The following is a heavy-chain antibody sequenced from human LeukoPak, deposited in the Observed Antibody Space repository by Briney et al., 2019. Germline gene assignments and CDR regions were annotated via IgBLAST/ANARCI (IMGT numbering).Heavy chain of an antibody. V-gene: IGHV3-48*01. CDR1: AFTFSTYS. J-gene: IGHJ6*03. CDR2: ISSLSGNI. D-gene: IGHD2-2*01. Sequence: GGSLRLSCAASAFTFSTYSMTWVRQAPGKGLEWVSYISSLSGNIYYADSVKGRFTISRDNAKSSLYLQMNSLRAEDTAVYYCARGPSTSTSWYYYYMDVWGKGTTVTVSS. CDR3: ARGPSTSTSWYYYYMDV.